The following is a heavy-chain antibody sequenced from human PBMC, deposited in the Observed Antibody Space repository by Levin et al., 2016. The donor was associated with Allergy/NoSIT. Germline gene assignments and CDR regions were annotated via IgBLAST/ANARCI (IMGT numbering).Heavy chain of an antibody. V-gene: IGHV4-39*01. CDR3: ARTYYYDSSGYWPGIDAFDI. CDR2: IYYSGST. Sequence: WIRQPPGKGLEWIGSIYYSGSTYYNPSLKSRVTISVDTSKNQFSLKLSSVTAADTAVYYCARTYYYDSSGYWPGIDAFDIWGQGTMVTVSS. J-gene: IGHJ3*02. D-gene: IGHD3-22*01.